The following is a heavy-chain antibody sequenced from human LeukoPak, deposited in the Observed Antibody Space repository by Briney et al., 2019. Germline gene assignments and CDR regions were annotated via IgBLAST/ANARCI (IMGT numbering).Heavy chain of an antibody. CDR3: ARGNSSSSRYFDY. V-gene: IGHV3-53*01. CDR2: IYSGGST. Sequence: GGSLRLSCAASGFTVSSNYMSWVRQAPGKGLEWVSVIYSGGSTYYADSVEGRFTISRDNSKNTLYLQMNSLRAEDTAVYYCARGNSSSSRYFDYWGQGTLVTVSS. J-gene: IGHJ4*02. CDR1: GFTVSSNY. D-gene: IGHD6-6*01.